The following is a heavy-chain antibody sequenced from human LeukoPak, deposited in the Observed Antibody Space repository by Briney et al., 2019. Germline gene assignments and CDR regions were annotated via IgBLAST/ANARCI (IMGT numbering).Heavy chain of an antibody. J-gene: IGHJ4*02. V-gene: IGHV1-3*03. CDR3: AVGDYYYGTRFHS. Sequence: GASVKVSCKASGFPFTSYAIHWVRQAPGQRLEWMGWVNADNSNTKYSQEFQGRVTITRDTSASTAYMDLNSLRSEDMAVYYCAVGDYYYGTRFHSWGQGTLVTVSS. CDR2: VNADNSNT. D-gene: IGHD3-10*01. CDR1: GFPFTSYA.